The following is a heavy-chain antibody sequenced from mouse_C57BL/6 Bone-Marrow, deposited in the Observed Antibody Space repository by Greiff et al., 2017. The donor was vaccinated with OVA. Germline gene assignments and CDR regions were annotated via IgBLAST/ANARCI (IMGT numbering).Heavy chain of an antibody. V-gene: IGHV1-7*01. CDR2: INPSSGYT. CDR3: TRDGFSTTEVDFDV. D-gene: IGHD1-1*01. J-gene: IGHJ1*03. Sequence: QVQLKQSGAELAKPGASVKLSCEASGYTFTSYWMHWVKQRPGQGLEWIGYINPSSGYTKYNQKFKGKATLTADKSSSTAYMQLSSLTYEDSADYYGTRDGFSTTEVDFDVWGTGTTVTVSS. CDR1: GYTFTSYW.